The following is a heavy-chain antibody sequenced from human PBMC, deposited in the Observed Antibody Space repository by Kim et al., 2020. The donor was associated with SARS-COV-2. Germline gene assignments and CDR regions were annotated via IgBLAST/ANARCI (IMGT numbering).Heavy chain of an antibody. Sequence: ASVKVSCKASGYTFTSYGISWVRQAPGQGLEWMGWISAYNGNTNYAQKLQGRVTMTTDTSTSTAYMELRSLRSDDTAVYYCARDSTAVAGKGPGWFDPWGQGTLVTVSS. CDR3: ARDSTAVAGKGPGWFDP. J-gene: IGHJ5*02. V-gene: IGHV1-18*01. D-gene: IGHD6-19*01. CDR2: ISAYNGNT. CDR1: GYTFTSYG.